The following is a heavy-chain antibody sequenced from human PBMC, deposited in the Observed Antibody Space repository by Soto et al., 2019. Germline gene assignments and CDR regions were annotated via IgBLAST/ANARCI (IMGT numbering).Heavy chain of an antibody. CDR2: IYYSGST. CDR1: GGSISSYY. CDR3: ARRDRVYWFFDL. J-gene: IGHJ2*01. D-gene: IGHD6-6*01. V-gene: IGHV4-59*08. Sequence: SETLSLTCTVSGGSISSYYWSWIRQPPGKGLEWIGYIYYSGSTNYNPSLKSRVTISVDTSKNQFSLKLSSVTAADTAVYYCARRDRVYWFFDLWGRGTLVTVSS.